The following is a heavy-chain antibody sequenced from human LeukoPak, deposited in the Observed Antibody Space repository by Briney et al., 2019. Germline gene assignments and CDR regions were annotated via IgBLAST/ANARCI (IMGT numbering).Heavy chain of an antibody. D-gene: IGHD6-13*01. Sequence: SQTLSLTCAISGDSVSSNSGVWTWIRQSPSRGFEWLGRTFYRSKWYNHYAVSVKSRITINPDTSKNQFSLQLNSVTPEDTAVYYCTREAAAGWVDYWGQGTLVTVSS. CDR3: TREAAAGWVDY. CDR1: GDSVSSNSGV. V-gene: IGHV6-1*01. CDR2: TFYRSKWYN. J-gene: IGHJ4*02.